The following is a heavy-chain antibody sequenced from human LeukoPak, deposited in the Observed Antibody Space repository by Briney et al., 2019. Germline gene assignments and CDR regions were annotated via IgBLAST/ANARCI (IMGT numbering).Heavy chain of an antibody. Sequence: PGESLKISCKGSGYTFDTYWIGWVRQMPGKGLEWMGIIYPGDSDTKYRPSFQDQVTFSVDKSITTAYLQWSSLKASDTGMYYCARRLSGVVGYYFDYWGQGTLVTVSS. J-gene: IGHJ4*02. V-gene: IGHV5-51*01. CDR1: GYTFDTYW. CDR3: ARRLSGVVGYYFDY. D-gene: IGHD2-8*02. CDR2: IYPGDSDT.